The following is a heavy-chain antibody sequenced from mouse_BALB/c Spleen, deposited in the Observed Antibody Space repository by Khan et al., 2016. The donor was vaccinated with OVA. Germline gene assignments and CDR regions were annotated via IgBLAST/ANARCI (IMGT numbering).Heavy chain of an antibody. Sequence: EVELVESGGGLVKPGGSLKLSCAASGFTFSSYTMSWIRQTPEKRLEWVATISSGGDNTYYPDSVKGRLTISREKAKNNLYLQLSSLMSEDTALYYCARSNYGNFAYWGQGTLVTVSA. J-gene: IGHJ3*01. V-gene: IGHV5-9*03. CDR2: ISSGGDNT. CDR3: ARSNYGNFAY. CDR1: GFTFSSYT. D-gene: IGHD2-1*01.